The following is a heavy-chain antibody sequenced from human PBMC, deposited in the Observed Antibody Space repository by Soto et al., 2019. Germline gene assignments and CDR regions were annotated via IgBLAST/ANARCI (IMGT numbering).Heavy chain of an antibody. CDR1: GGTFSSYP. D-gene: IGHD2-21*02. CDR2: IIPIFGTT. V-gene: IGHV1-69*01. Sequence: QVRLVQSGAEVKKPGSSVKVSCKASGGTFSSYPITWVRQAPGQGIEWMGGIIPIFGTTNYAQKFQGRVTITADESTSTAYMELSSLRSEDTAVYYCARDFPHGGNSGGRDYWGQGTLVTVSS. J-gene: IGHJ4*02. CDR3: ARDFPHGGNSGGRDY.